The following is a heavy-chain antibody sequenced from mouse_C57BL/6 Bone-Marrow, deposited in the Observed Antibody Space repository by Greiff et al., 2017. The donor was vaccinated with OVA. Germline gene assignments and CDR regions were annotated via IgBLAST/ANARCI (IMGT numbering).Heavy chain of an antibody. V-gene: IGHV1-15*01. CDR1: GYTFTDYE. Sequence: VQLQQSGAELVRPGASVTLSCKASGYTFTDYEMHWVKQTPVHGLEWIGAIDPETGGTAYNQKFKGKAILTADKSSSTAYMELRSLTSEDSAVYYCTRRGPYYAMDDWGQGTTVTVSS. CDR2: IDPETGGT. CDR3: TRRGPYYAMDD. J-gene: IGHJ4*01.